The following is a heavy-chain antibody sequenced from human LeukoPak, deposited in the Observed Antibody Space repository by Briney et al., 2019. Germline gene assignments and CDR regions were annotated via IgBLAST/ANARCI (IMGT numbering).Heavy chain of an antibody. CDR1: GITLSNYG. V-gene: IGHV3-23*01. CDR3: AKRGVVIRVILVGFHKEAYYFDS. J-gene: IGHJ4*02. Sequence: GGSLRLSCAVSGITLSNYGMSWVREAPGKGLEWVAGIRDSGGRTNYADSVKGRFTISRDNPKNTLYLQMNSLRAEDTAVYFCAKRGVVIRVILVGFHKEAYYFDSWGQGALVTVSS. D-gene: IGHD3-22*01. CDR2: IRDSGGRT.